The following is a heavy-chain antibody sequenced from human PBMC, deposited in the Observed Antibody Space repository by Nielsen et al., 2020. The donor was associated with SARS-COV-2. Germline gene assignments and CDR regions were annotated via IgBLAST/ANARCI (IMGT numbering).Heavy chain of an antibody. V-gene: IGHV3-7*01. CDR3: ARVSFGVVIIFRSSWFDP. J-gene: IGHJ5*02. D-gene: IGHD3-3*01. Sequence: LSLTCAASGFTFSSYGMHWVRQAPGKGLEWVANIKQDGSEKYYVDSVKGRFTISRDNAKNSLYLQMNSLRAEDTAVYYCARVSFGVVIIFRSSWFDPWGQGTLVTVSS. CDR2: IKQDGSEK. CDR1: GFTFSSYG.